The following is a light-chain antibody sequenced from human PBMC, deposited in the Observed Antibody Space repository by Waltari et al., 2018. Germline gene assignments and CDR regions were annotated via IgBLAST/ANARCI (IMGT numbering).Light chain of an antibody. CDR3: QQYYSTPRT. CDR1: QSVLYSSNNKNY. CDR2: WAS. V-gene: IGKV4-1*01. J-gene: IGKJ1*01. Sequence: DIVMTQSPDSLAVSLGERATLNCKSSQSVLYSSNNKNYLAWYQQKPGQPPKLLIYWASTRESVVPDRFSGSGSGTDFTLTISSLQAEDVAVYYCQQYYSTPRTFGQGTKVEIK.